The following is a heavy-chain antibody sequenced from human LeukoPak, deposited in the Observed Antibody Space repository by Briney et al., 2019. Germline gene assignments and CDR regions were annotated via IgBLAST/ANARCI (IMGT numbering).Heavy chain of an antibody. CDR3: ARLVHSSSWFFDY. CDR1: GGSFSGYY. Sequence: PSETLSFTCAVYGGSFSGYYWSWIRQPPGKGLEWIGEINHSGSTNYNPSLKSRVTISVDTSKNQFSLKLSSVTAADTAVYYCARLVHSSSWFFDYWGQGTLVTVSS. V-gene: IGHV4-34*01. J-gene: IGHJ4*02. D-gene: IGHD6-13*01. CDR2: INHSGST.